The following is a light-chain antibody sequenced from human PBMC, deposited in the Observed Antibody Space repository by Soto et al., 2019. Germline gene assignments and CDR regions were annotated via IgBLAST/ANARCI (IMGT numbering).Light chain of an antibody. CDR1: SSNIGSNT. Sequence: SVLPQPPSASGTPGQRVTISCSGGSSNIGSNTVNWYQQLPGTAPKLLIYSNSQRPSGVPDRFSGSKSGTSASLAISGLQSEDEADYYCAAWDDSLNGYVFGTGTKVTVL. CDR3: AAWDDSLNGYV. J-gene: IGLJ1*01. CDR2: SNS. V-gene: IGLV1-44*01.